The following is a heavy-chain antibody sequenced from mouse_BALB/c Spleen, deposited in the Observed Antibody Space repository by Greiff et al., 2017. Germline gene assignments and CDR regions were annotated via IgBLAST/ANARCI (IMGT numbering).Heavy chain of an antibody. V-gene: IGHV5-4*02. CDR3: ARSYAMDY. Sequence: RVESGGGLVKPGGSLKLSCAASGFTFSDYYMYWVRQTPEKRLEWVATISDGGSYTYYPDSVKGRFTISRDNAKNNLYLQMSSLKSEDTAMYYCARSYAMDYWGQGTSVTVSS. CDR1: GFTFSDYY. CDR2: ISDGGSYT. J-gene: IGHJ4*01.